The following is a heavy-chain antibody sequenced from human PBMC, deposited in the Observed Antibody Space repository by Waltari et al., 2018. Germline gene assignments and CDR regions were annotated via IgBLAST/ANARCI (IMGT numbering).Heavy chain of an antibody. J-gene: IGHJ4*02. Sequence: QVQLQESGPGLVKPSGTLSLTCAVSGGSINSTFWWIWVRPPPGKGLEWIGEFFNTGSPNYNPSLKSRVTISLDKSRNQFSLRLTSVTAADTAIYYCLARATVTPKFDYWGQGTLVTVSS. CDR2: FFNTGSP. D-gene: IGHD4-17*01. CDR3: LARATVTPKFDY. CDR1: GGSINSTFW. V-gene: IGHV4-4*02.